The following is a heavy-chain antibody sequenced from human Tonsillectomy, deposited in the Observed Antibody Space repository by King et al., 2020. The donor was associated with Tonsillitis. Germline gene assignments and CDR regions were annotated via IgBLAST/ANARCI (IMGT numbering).Heavy chain of an antibody. D-gene: IGHD1-7*01. CDR3: VRDWNYGFDH. V-gene: IGHV3-7*03. Sequence: VQLVESGGGLVQPGGSLRLSCAASGFAFSNYRMNWVRQAPGKGLEGVANINQAGTEKYYVDSVKGRLPISRENAKNSLYLQMNSLRDEDSAVYSCVRDWNYGFDHWGQGSQVTVSS. CDR2: INQAGTEK. J-gene: IGHJ4*02. CDR1: GFAFSNYR.